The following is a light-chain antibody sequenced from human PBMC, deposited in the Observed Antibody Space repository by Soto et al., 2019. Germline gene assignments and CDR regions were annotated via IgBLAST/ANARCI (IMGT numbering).Light chain of an antibody. J-gene: IGLJ1*01. CDR3: TTYAGGNNV. V-gene: IGLV2-8*01. Sequence: QSALTQPPSASGSPGQSVTISCTGTSSDVGAYNYVSWYQQHPGKGPKLVVYEVNKRPSGVPDRFSGSKSGNTASLTVAGLQGEDESDYYCTTYAGGNNVFGTGTKVTVL. CDR1: SSDVGAYNY. CDR2: EVN.